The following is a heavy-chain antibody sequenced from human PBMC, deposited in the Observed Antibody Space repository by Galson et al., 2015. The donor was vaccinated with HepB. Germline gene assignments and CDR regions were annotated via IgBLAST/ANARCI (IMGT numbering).Heavy chain of an antibody. CDR3: AKGDQSMARGVMDY. V-gene: IGHV3-23*01. D-gene: IGHD3-10*01. CDR1: GLFDNTYA. Sequence: SLRLSCAVSGLFDNTYAMNWVRQAPGKGLEWVPVFSGILPNTYYADSVRGCFTISRDKSKNMVYLQMNSLRVEDTAVYYCAKGDQSMARGVMDYWGQGTLVTVSS. J-gene: IGHJ4*02. CDR2: FSGILPNT.